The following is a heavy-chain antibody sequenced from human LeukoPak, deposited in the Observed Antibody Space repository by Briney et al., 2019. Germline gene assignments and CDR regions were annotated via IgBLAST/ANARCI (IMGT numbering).Heavy chain of an antibody. CDR1: GYTLSKLS. Sequence: ASVKVSCKVSGYTLSKLSMHWVRQAPGKGLEWMGGSDPEDGKTIYAQKFQGRITLTEDTSTDTAYLQLSSLRSEDTADYYCAIFGVSGTTYDVFAIWGQGTVVIVSS. J-gene: IGHJ3*02. D-gene: IGHD1-1*01. CDR2: SDPEDGKT. V-gene: IGHV1-24*01. CDR3: AIFGVSGTTYDVFAI.